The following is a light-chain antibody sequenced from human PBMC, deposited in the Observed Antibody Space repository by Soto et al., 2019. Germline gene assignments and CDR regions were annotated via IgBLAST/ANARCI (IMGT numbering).Light chain of an antibody. CDR1: HDISTY. Sequence: DIQLTQSPSLLSASVGDRVTITCRASHDISTYLAWYQQKPGKAPKLMIYEASTLQSGVPSRFSGSGSGTEFTLTISGLLPEDFATYHCQQLNTLPFTFGQGTCWRL. CDR2: EAS. CDR3: QQLNTLPFT. V-gene: IGKV1-9*01. J-gene: IGKJ5*01.